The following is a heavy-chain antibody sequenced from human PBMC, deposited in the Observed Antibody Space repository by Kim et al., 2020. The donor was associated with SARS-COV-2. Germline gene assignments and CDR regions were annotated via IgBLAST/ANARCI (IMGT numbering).Heavy chain of an antibody. CDR2: IYYSGST. D-gene: IGHD3-22*01. V-gene: IGHV4-39*07. CDR1: GGSISSSSYY. CDR3: ARITMITIIFLYYFDY. Sequence: SETLSLTCTVSGGSISSSSYYWGWIRQPPGKGLEWIGSIYYSGSTYYNPSLKSRVTISVDTSKNQFSLKLSSVTAADTAVYYCARITMITIIFLYYFDYWGQGTLVTVSS. J-gene: IGHJ4*02.